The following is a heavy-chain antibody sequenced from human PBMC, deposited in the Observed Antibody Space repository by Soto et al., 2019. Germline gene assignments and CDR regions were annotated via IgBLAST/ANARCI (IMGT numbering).Heavy chain of an antibody. Sequence: PGLSLRLSCAASVFTFSSSAIHGVLRGPVKVLEWVAVISYDGSNKYYADSVKGRFTISRDNSKNTLYLQMNSLRAEDTAVYYCARDKRDLRFLEWSYYFDYWGQGTLVTVSS. V-gene: IGHV3-30-3*01. CDR3: ARDKRDLRFLEWSYYFDY. J-gene: IGHJ4*02. CDR1: VFTFSSSA. CDR2: ISYDGSNK. D-gene: IGHD3-3*01.